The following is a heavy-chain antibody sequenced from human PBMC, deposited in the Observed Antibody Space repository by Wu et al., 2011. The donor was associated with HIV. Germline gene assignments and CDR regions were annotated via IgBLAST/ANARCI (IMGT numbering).Heavy chain of an antibody. V-gene: IGHV1-46*01. Sequence: QVQLVQSGAEVKKPGASVKVSCKASGYTFTRYYMHWVRQAPGQGLEWMGVINPSGGSTNYAQKFQGRVTMTRDTSTSTVYMELSSLRSEDTAVYYCARRNYDSSGYYYYYYGMDVWGPRDHGHRLL. CDR1: GYTFTRYY. CDR3: ARRNYDSSGYYYYYYGMDV. J-gene: IGHJ6*02. D-gene: IGHD3-22*01. CDR2: INPSGGST.